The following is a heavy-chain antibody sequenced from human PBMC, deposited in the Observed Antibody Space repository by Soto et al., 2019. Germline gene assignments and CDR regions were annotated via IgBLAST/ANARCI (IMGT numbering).Heavy chain of an antibody. CDR2: IWYDGSNK. Sequence: GGSLRLSCAASGFTFSSYGMHWVRQAPGKGLEWVAVIWYDGSNKYYADSVKGRFTISRDNSKNTLYLQMNSLRAEDTAVYYCARAYEGDYFDYWGQGTLVTVSS. D-gene: IGHD3-16*01. J-gene: IGHJ4*02. V-gene: IGHV3-33*01. CDR3: ARAYEGDYFDY. CDR1: GFTFSSYG.